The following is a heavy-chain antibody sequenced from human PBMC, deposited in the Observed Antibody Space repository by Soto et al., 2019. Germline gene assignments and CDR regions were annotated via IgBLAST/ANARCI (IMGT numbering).Heavy chain of an antibody. Sequence: QVQLVQSGAEVKKPGSSVKVSCKASGYTFTSYGISWVRQAPGQGLEWMGWISAYNGNTNYAQKLEGRVTMTTDTSTSTAYMELRSLRSDETAVYYCARDGYYDFWSGQPNAFDIWGQGTMVTVSS. J-gene: IGHJ3*02. CDR1: GYTFTSYG. V-gene: IGHV1-18*01. CDR2: ISAYNGNT. D-gene: IGHD3-3*01. CDR3: ARDGYYDFWSGQPNAFDI.